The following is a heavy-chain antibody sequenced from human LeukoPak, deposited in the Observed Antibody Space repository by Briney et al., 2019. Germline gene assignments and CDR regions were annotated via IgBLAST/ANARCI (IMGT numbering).Heavy chain of an antibody. CDR1: GFTFSSYA. CDR3: ARAHCSGGSCYHRVDY. V-gene: IGHV3-23*01. J-gene: IGHJ4*02. CDR2: ISGSGGST. D-gene: IGHD2-15*01. Sequence: HPGGSLRLSCAASGFTFSSYAMSWVRQAPGKGLEWVSAISGSGGSTYYADSVKGRFTISRDNSKNTLYLQMNSLRAEDTAVYYCARAHCSGGSCYHRVDYWGQGTLVTVSS.